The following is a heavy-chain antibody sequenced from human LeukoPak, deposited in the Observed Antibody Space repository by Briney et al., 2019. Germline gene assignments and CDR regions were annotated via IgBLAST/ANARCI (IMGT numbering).Heavy chain of an antibody. Sequence: SVKVSCKASGGTFTNYGINWVRQAPGQGLEWMGRIFPGLDISNYAQKFQGRVTMTTDTSTSTAYMELRSLRSDDTAVYYCARGGLIVPPGYWGQGTLVTVSS. CDR1: GGTFTNYG. CDR3: ARGGLIVPPGY. J-gene: IGHJ4*02. V-gene: IGHV1-69*04. CDR2: IFPGLDIS. D-gene: IGHD2-21*01.